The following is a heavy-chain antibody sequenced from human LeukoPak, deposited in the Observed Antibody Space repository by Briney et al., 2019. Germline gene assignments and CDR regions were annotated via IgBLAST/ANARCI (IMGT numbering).Heavy chain of an antibody. CDR1: GGSINSGDHY. Sequence: SETLSLTCTVSGGSINSGDHYWVWIRQPPGKGLEWIGSIYYSGNTSYKPSLKSRVTMTVDTSKSQFSLKLSSVTAADTAVYYCARDRRDDSSGYYLYWGQGTLVTVSS. V-gene: IGHV4-39*07. CDR3: ARDRRDDSSGYYLY. CDR2: IYYSGNT. D-gene: IGHD3-22*01. J-gene: IGHJ4*02.